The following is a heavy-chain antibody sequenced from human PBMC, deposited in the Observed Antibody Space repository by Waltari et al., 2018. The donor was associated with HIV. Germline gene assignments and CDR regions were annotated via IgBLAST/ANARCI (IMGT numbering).Heavy chain of an antibody. CDR1: GFTFSSYA. D-gene: IGHD3-22*01. Sequence: EVQLLESGGGLVQPGGSLRLSCAASGFTFSSYAMSWVRQAPGKGVEGGSAFRGSGGSTYDAVSVKGRFTISRDNSKNTLYLQMNSLRAEDTAVYYCAKPYYYDSSGYTWGQGTLGTVSS. V-gene: IGHV3-23*01. CDR3: AKPYYYDSSGYT. J-gene: IGHJ5*02. CDR2: FRGSGGST.